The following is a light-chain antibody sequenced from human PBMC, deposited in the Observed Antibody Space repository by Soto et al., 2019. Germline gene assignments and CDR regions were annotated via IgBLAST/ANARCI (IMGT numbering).Light chain of an antibody. CDR3: CSYTTSSTLV. V-gene: IGLV2-14*01. Sequence: QSVLTQPASVSGSPGQSIAISCAGTSSDIGTYNHVSWYQQHPGKAPQLIIYENIKRPSGLSSLFAGSNSGNTASLTISGLQAEDAADYFCCSYTTSSTLVCGTGTKLTVL. CDR1: SSDIGTYNH. J-gene: IGLJ1*01. CDR2: ENI.